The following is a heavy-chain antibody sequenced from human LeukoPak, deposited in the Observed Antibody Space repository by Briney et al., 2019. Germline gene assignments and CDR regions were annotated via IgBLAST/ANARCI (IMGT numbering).Heavy chain of an antibody. CDR3: ARDLRRYFDY. Sequence: GGSLRLSCAASGFTFSSYSMNWVRQAPGKGLEWVSSISSSSSYIYYADSVKGRFTTSRDNDKNSLYLQMNSLRAEDTAVYYCARDLRRYFDYWGQGTLVTVSS. J-gene: IGHJ4*02. CDR2: ISSSSSYI. V-gene: IGHV3-21*01. CDR1: GFTFSSYS.